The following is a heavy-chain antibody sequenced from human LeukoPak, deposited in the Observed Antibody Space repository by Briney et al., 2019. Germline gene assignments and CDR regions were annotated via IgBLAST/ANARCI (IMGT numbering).Heavy chain of an antibody. D-gene: IGHD3-16*02. CDR2: IVPIVGTA. CDR3: ARDRAYVWGSYRSRGAFDI. V-gene: IGHV1-69*05. CDR1: GGTFSSYA. J-gene: IGHJ3*02. Sequence: ASVKVSCKASGGTFSSYAISWVRQAPGQGLEWMGGIVPIVGTANYAQKFHGRVTITTDESTITAYRELSSLRSEDTVVYYCARDRAYVWGSYRSRGAFDIWGQGTMVTVSS.